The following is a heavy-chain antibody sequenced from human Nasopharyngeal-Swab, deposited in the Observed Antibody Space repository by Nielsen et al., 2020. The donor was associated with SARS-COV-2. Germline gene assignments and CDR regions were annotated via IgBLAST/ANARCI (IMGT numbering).Heavy chain of an antibody. J-gene: IGHJ4*02. CDR3: AKEEGGYGWYTISH. D-gene: IGHD6-19*01. CDR1: GFTFSSHG. Sequence: GGSLRLSCAASGFTFSSHGISWVRQAPGKGLQWVSAASFRGGRTYYADSVKGRFTISRDNFKNTVYLQMNSLRAEDTAIYYCAKEEGGYGWYTISHWGQGTLVAVSS. CDR2: ASFRGGRT. V-gene: IGHV3-23*01.